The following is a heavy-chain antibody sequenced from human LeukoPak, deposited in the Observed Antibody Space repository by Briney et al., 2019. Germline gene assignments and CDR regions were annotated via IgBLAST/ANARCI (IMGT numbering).Heavy chain of an antibody. CDR2: INTNTGNP. J-gene: IGHJ4*02. Sequence: ASVKVSCKASGGTFSSYAISWVRQAPGQGLEWMGWINTNTGNPTYAQGFTGRFVFSLDTSVSTAYLQISSLKAEDTAVYYCARIWEVATTTPHLGYWGQGTLVTVSS. CDR3: ARIWEVATTTPHLGY. CDR1: GGTFSSYA. V-gene: IGHV7-4-1*02. D-gene: IGHD5-12*01.